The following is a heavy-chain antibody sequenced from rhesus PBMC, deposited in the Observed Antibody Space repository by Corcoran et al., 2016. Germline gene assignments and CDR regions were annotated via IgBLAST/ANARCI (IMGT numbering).Heavy chain of an antibody. CDR3: TREAGIAAAGSFDY. Sequence: EVQLVASGGGLVQPGGSLRLSCAASGFTFSSFGMSWVRQAPGKGLEWVSSISSASSYIYYADSVKGRFTISRDNAKNSLSLQMNSLRAEDTAVYYCTREAGIAAAGSFDYWGQGVLVTVSS. D-gene: IGHD6-25*01. J-gene: IGHJ4*01. CDR1: GFTFSSFG. CDR2: ISSASSYI. V-gene: IGHV3S16*01.